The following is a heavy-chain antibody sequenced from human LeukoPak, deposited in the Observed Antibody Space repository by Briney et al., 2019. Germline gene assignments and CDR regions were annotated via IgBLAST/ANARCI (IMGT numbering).Heavy chain of an antibody. CDR2: IYYSGST. Sequence: PSGTLPLTCTVSGGSISSYYWSWIRQPPGKGLEWIGYIYYSGSTNYNPSLKSRVTISVDTSKNQFSLKLSSVTAADTAVYYCARENSGSYSAFDYWGQGTLVTVSS. V-gene: IGHV4-59*01. CDR1: GGSISSYY. J-gene: IGHJ4*02. D-gene: IGHD1-26*01. CDR3: ARENSGSYSAFDY.